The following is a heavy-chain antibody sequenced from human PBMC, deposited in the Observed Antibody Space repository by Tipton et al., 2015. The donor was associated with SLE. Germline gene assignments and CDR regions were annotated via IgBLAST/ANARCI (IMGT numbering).Heavy chain of an antibody. CDR1: GYTFTSFG. CDR2: ISAYNGNT. D-gene: IGHD3-22*01. Sequence: QSGAEVKKPGASVKVSCKASGYTFTSFGIAWVRQAPGQGLEWMGWISAYNGNTNYAQKFQDRVTMTTDTSTSTAYMELRSLRSDDTAVYYCARDKVGNYYDSSGYYKDWGQGTLVTVSS. J-gene: IGHJ4*02. V-gene: IGHV1-18*01. CDR3: ARDKVGNYYDSSGYYKD.